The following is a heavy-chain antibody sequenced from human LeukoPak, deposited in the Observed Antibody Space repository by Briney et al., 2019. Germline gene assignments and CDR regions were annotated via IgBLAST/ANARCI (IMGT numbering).Heavy chain of an antibody. V-gene: IGHV3-7*01. CDR3: AKYSYGSGTSFDP. CDR2: IKQDGSEE. D-gene: IGHD3-10*01. CDR1: GFTFSSYW. J-gene: IGHJ5*02. Sequence: GGSLRLSCAASGFTFSSYWMSWVRQAPGKGLEWVANIKQDGSEEYYVDSVKGRFTISRDNAKNSLYLQMSGLRVEDTAVFYCAKYSYGSGTSFDPWGQGTLVTVSS.